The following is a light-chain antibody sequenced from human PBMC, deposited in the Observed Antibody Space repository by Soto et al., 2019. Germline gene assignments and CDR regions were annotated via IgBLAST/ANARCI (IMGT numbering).Light chain of an antibody. CDR1: QSVSNNY. CDR3: QQYGSSPPLT. J-gene: IGKJ4*01. CDR2: GAS. V-gene: IGKV3-20*01. Sequence: EIVLTQSPGTLSLSPGERATLSCRASQSVSNNYLAWYQQKPGQAPRLLIYGASSRATGIPDRFSGSGSGTDFTLTISRLEPEDFVVYYCQQYGSSPPLTFGGGTKVDI.